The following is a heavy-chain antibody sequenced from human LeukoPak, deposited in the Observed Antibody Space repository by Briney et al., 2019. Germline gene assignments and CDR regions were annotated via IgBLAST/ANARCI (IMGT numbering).Heavy chain of an antibody. V-gene: IGHV4-39*07. CDR3: ARGGIVVVPAAMRPFDY. CDR2: IYYSGST. Sequence: SETLSLTCTVSGGSISSSSYYWGWIRQPPGKGLEWIGSIYYSGSTYYNPSLRSRVTISVDTSKNQFSLKLSSVTAADTAVYYCARGGIVVVPAAMRPFDYWGQGTLVTVSS. D-gene: IGHD2-2*01. CDR1: GGSISSSSYY. J-gene: IGHJ4*02.